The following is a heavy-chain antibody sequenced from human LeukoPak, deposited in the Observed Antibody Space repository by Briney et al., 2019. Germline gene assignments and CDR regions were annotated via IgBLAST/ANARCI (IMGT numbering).Heavy chain of an antibody. CDR2: ISGSGGGT. V-gene: IGHV3-23*01. D-gene: IGHD4-17*01. CDR3: AKDRLSDYGAPTDAFDI. Sequence: GGSLRLSCAASGFTFSSYAVSWVRQAPGKGLEWVSAISGSGGGTYYADSVKGRFTISRDNSKNTLWLQMNSLRAEDTAVYYCAKDRLSDYGAPTDAFDIWGQGTMVTVSS. CDR1: GFTFSSYA. J-gene: IGHJ3*02.